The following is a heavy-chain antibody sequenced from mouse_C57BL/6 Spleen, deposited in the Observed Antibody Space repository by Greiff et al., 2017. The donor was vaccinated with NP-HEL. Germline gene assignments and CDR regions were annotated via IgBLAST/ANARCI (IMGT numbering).Heavy chain of an antibody. V-gene: IGHV1-63*01. D-gene: IGHD6-5*01. Sequence: LEESGAELVRPGTSVKMSCKASGYTFTNYWIGWAKQRPGHGLEWIGDIYPGGGYTNYNEKFKGKATLTADKSSSTAYMQFSSLTSEDSAIYYCASAYPSWFAYWGQGTLVTVSA. CDR1: GYTFTNYW. CDR2: IYPGGGYT. CDR3: ASAYPSWFAY. J-gene: IGHJ3*01.